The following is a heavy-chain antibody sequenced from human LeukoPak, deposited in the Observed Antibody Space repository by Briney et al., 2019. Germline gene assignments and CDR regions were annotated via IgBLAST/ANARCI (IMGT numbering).Heavy chain of an antibody. Sequence: GGSLRLSCAASGFTFSSYGMHWVRQAPGKGLEWVAFIRYDGSNKYYADSVKGRFTISRDNSKNTLYLQMNSLRAEDTAVYYCAKDRSTMVRGVIDYWSQGTLVTVSS. CDR3: AKDRSTMVRGVIDY. CDR2: IRYDGSNK. CDR1: GFTFSSYG. D-gene: IGHD3-10*01. J-gene: IGHJ4*02. V-gene: IGHV3-30*02.